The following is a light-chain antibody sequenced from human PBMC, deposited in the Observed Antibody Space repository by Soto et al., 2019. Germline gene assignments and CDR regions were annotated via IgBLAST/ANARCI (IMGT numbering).Light chain of an antibody. CDR3: SSYTNSNTRV. CDR1: GSDIGGYNY. Sequence: QAVVTQPASVSGSPGQSITISCTGTGSDIGGYNYVSWYQQHPGKAPKLMIYDVTNRPSGVSNRFSGSKSGNTASLTISGLQAEDEADYYCSSYTNSNTRVFGGGTKVTVL. CDR2: DVT. V-gene: IGLV2-14*03. J-gene: IGLJ2*01.